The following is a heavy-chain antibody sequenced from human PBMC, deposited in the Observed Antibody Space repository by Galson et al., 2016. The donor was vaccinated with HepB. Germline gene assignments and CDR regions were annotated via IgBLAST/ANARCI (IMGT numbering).Heavy chain of an antibody. J-gene: IGHJ4*02. D-gene: IGHD3-9*01. CDR1: GFTFNDYY. V-gene: IGHV3-74*03. CDR3: ARVRTNSYYWLPFDY. CDR2: INSDGSIT. Sequence: SLRLSCAASGFTFNDYYIYWVRQAPGKGLVWVSRINSDGSITKYADSVKGRITISRDNAKNTVFLQMNSLRAEDTAVYYCARVRTNSYYWLPFDYWGQGTLVTFSS.